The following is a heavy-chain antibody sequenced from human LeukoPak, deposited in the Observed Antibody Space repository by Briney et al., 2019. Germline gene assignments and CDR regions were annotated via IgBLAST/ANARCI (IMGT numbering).Heavy chain of an antibody. V-gene: IGHV3-21*01. D-gene: IGHD3-9*01. J-gene: IGHJ4*02. CDR2: ISTSSSYI. CDR1: GFSFSIYS. Sequence: GGSLRLSCAASGFSFSIYSMNWIRQAPGKGLEWVSSISTSSSYIYYADSVKGRFTISRDNARNSLYLQMNSLRAEDTAVYYCANGPHYNILTGFYKVRSHLDYWGQGTLVTISS. CDR3: ANGPHYNILTGFYKVRSHLDY.